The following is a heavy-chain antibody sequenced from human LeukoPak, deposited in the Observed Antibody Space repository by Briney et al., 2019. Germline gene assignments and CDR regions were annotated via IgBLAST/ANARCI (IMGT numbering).Heavy chain of an antibody. V-gene: IGHV3-53*01. D-gene: IGHD4/OR15-4a*01. CDR3: ARGGGAYSHRYDY. CDR1: GFTVSSNS. Sequence: GGSLRLSCTVSGFTVSSNSMSWVRQAPGKGLEWVSFIYSGTIHCSDSVKGRFTISRDNSKYNLYLQMNSLRAEDTAAYYCARGGGAYSHRYDYWGQGTLVTVSS. CDR2: IYSGTI. J-gene: IGHJ4*02.